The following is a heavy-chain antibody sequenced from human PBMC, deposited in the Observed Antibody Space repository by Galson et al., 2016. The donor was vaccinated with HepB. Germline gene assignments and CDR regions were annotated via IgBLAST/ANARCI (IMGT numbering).Heavy chain of an antibody. CDR1: GFIFSAYA. D-gene: IGHD6-13*01. CDR3: ARAPDSSWHDFDY. Sequence: LRLSCAASGFIFSAYAMHWVRQAPVKGLEWVAVTSFDGTNGFYSDSVKGRFTISRDNSRNTIYLHMNSLTAEDTAVYYCARAPDSSWHDFDYWGQGTLVTVSS. J-gene: IGHJ4*02. CDR2: TSFDGTNG. V-gene: IGHV3-30-3*01.